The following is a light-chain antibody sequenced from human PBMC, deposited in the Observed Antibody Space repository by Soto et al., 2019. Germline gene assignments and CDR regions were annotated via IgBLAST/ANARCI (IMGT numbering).Light chain of an antibody. V-gene: IGKV1-12*01. CDR1: QGISRW. J-gene: IGKJ3*01. CDR3: QQANSCPLT. Sequence: DIQMTQLPSSMSASVGDRVTIPCRASQGISRWLAWYHQKPGKSPNLLIYSASTLHSGVPSRFSGSGSVTDFTLTISSLQPEDFGTYYCQQANSCPLTFGPGTKVDMK. CDR2: SAS.